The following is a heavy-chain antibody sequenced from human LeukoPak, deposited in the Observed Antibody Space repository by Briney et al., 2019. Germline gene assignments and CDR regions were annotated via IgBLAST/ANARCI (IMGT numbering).Heavy chain of an antibody. D-gene: IGHD2-15*01. J-gene: IGHJ4*02. V-gene: IGHV1-18*01. Sequence: RASVKVSCKASGYTFTSYGIIWVRQAPGQGLEWMGWISAYNGNTNYAQKLQGRVTMTTDTSTSTAYMELRSLRSDDTAVYYCAREAYCSGGSCAFFFDYWGQGTLATVSS. CDR1: GYTFTSYG. CDR2: ISAYNGNT. CDR3: AREAYCSGGSCAFFFDY.